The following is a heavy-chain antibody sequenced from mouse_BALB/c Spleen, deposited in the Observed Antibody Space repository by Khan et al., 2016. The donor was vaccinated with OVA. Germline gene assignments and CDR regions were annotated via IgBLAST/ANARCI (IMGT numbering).Heavy chain of an antibody. Sequence: QIQLVQSGPELKKPGETVKISCKASGYTFTNYGMNWVKQAPGKGLKWMGWINTNTGEPTYAEEFKERFAFSLETSASTAYLQINNLQNEDTATYSCARGYCMYGSWFAYWGQGTLVTVSA. CDR3: ARGYCMYGSWFAY. D-gene: IGHD2-14*01. V-gene: IGHV9-3*02. J-gene: IGHJ3*01. CDR2: INTNTGEP. CDR1: GYTFTNYG.